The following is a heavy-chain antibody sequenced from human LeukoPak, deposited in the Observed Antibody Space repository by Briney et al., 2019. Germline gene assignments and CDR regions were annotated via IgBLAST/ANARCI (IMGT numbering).Heavy chain of an antibody. D-gene: IGHD6-13*01. CDR3: ARNFGSSWYYFDY. V-gene: IGHV4-59*01. Sequence: SETLSLTCTVSGGSSSGYYWSWIRQPPGKGQEWIGYIYYSGNTNYNPSLKSRVTISVDTSNNQFSLKLSSVTAADTAVYYCARNFGSSWYYFDYWGQGTLVTVSS. CDR2: IYYSGNT. CDR1: GGSSSGYY. J-gene: IGHJ4*02.